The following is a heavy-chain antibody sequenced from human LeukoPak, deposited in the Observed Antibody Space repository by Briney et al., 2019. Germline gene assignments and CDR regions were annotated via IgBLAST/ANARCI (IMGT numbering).Heavy chain of an antibody. J-gene: IGHJ3*02. V-gene: IGHV3-73*01. Sequence: GGSLRLSCAASGFTFSSYWMSWVRQASGKGLEWVGRIRSKANGYTTAYGASVKGRFTISRDDSQRATYVRMNSLKIEDTAVYYCTRLAGGDAFDIWGPGTMVTVSS. CDR2: IRSKANGYTT. CDR3: TRLAGGDAFDI. D-gene: IGHD2-15*01. CDR1: GFTFSSYW.